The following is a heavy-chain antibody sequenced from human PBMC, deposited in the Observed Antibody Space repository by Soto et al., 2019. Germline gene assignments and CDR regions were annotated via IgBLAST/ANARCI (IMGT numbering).Heavy chain of an antibody. V-gene: IGHV3-64*01. Sequence: EVQRVESGGGLVQPGGSLRLSCAASGFTFSSYARHWVRQAPGKGLEYVSAISSNGGSTYYANSVKGRFTISRDNSKNTLYLQMGSLRAEDMAVYYCARGAPNRIAVAGIPPDYWGQRTLVTVSP. CDR1: GFTFSSYA. D-gene: IGHD6-19*01. CDR2: ISSNGGST. J-gene: IGHJ4*02. CDR3: ARGAPNRIAVAGIPPDY.